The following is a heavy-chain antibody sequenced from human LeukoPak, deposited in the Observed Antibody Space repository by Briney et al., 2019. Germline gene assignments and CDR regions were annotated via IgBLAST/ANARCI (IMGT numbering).Heavy chain of an antibody. D-gene: IGHD2-2*01. Sequence: SETLSLTCAVYGGSFSGYYWSWIRRPPGKGLEWIGEINHGGSTNYNPSLKSRVTISVDTSKNQFSLKLSSVTAADTAVYYCARGFGDIVVVPAADQFDYWGQGTLVTVSS. CDR3: ARGFGDIVVVPAADQFDY. CDR2: INHGGST. J-gene: IGHJ4*02. CDR1: GGSFSGYY. V-gene: IGHV4-34*01.